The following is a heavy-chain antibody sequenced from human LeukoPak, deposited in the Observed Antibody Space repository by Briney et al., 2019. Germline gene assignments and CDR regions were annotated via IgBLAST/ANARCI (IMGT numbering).Heavy chain of an antibody. V-gene: IGHV5-51*01. Sequence: GESLKISCKGSGYNFTNYWIGWVRQMPGKGLEWMGILYSGDSDIIYSPSFQGQVTISADKSINTAYLQWSSLKASDTAMYYCARIFYDSSGHEATFDIWGLGTMVTVSS. CDR1: GYNFTNYW. D-gene: IGHD3-22*01. CDR3: ARIFYDSSGHEATFDI. J-gene: IGHJ3*02. CDR2: LYSGDSDI.